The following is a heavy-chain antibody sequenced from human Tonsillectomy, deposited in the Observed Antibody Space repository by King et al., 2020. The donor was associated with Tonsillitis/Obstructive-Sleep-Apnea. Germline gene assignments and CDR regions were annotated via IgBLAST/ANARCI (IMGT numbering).Heavy chain of an antibody. D-gene: IGHD2-2*01. J-gene: IGHJ6*03. V-gene: IGHV3-11*05. Sequence: VQLVESGGGLVKPGGSLRLSCAASGFTFSDYYMSWIRQAPGKGLEWVSYISSSSSYTKYTDSVKGRFTISRDNAKNSLYLQMNSLRAEDTAVYYCARARPAAMSGYYNYYMDVWGKGTTVTVSS. CDR2: ISSSSSYT. CDR3: ARARPAAMSGYYNYYMDV. CDR1: GFTFSDYY.